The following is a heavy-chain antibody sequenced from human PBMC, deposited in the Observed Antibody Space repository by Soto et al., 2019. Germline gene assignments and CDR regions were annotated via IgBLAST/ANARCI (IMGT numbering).Heavy chain of an antibody. CDR2: VYYTGNT. CDR1: GVSVTTSYSY. J-gene: IGHJ4*02. CDR3: ARHPTHAEITAYATPYFDS. Sequence: QLQLQESGPGLVKPSETLSLTCTVSGVSVTTSYSYWGWIRQTPGKGVEWIGSVYYTGNTNYKPSLESRVTISVDPSQNQFSLILTSVPAADTAVYFCARHPTHAEITAYATPYFDSWGQGTLITVSS. V-gene: IGHV4-39*01. D-gene: IGHD2-21*01.